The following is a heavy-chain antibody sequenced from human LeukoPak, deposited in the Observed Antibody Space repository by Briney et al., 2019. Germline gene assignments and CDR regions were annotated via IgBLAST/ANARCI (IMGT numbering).Heavy chain of an antibody. J-gene: IGHJ4*02. Sequence: SQTQSLTCAVSGGSISSGGYSWSWVRQPPGKGLEWIGYIYHSGSTYYNPSLKSRVTISVDRSKNQFSLKLSSVTAADTAVYYCARGIPNYYDSSGYLDYWGQGTLVTVSS. V-gene: IGHV4-30-2*01. D-gene: IGHD3-22*01. CDR1: GGSISSGGYS. CDR2: IYHSGST. CDR3: ARGIPNYYDSSGYLDY.